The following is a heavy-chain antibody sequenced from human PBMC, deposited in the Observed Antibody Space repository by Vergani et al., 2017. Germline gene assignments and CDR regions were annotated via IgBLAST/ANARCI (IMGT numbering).Heavy chain of an antibody. Sequence: QVQLQQWGAGLLKPSETLSLTCAVYGGSFSGYYWSWIRQPPGKGLEWIGEINHSGSTNYNPSLKSRVTISVETSKNQFSLKLSSVTAADAAVYYCARGPMGRAPYGMDVWGQGTTVTVSS. D-gene: IGHD3-10*01. CDR3: ARGPMGRAPYGMDV. V-gene: IGHV4-34*01. CDR1: GGSFSGYY. J-gene: IGHJ6*02. CDR2: INHSGST.